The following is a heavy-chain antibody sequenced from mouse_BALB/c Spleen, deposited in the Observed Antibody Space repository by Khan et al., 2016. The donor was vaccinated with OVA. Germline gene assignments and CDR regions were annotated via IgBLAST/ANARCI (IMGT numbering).Heavy chain of an antibody. CDR1: GYSITSGYA. CDR2: ISYSGST. D-gene: IGHD1-1*01. Sequence: EVKLLESGPGLVKPSQSLSLTCTVTGYSITSGYAWNWIRQFPGNKLEWMGYISYSGSTSYNPSLRSRISITRDTSKNQFFLQLNSVTTEDTATDYCARKNYYGYAMDYGGQGTSVTVSS. J-gene: IGHJ4*01. V-gene: IGHV3-2*02. CDR3: ARKNYYGYAMDY.